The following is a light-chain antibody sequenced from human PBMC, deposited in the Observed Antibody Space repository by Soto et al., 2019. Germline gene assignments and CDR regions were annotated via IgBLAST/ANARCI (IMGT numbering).Light chain of an antibody. CDR2: AAS. V-gene: IGKV3-11*01. CDR1: QSVSSY. CDR3: QQRSNWAVT. J-gene: IGKJ1*01. Sequence: EIVLTQSPATLSLSPGERATLSCRASQSVSSYLAWYQQKPGQAPRLLIYAASNRATGIPPRFSGSGSGTDFTLTISSLEPEDFAVYYCQQRSNWAVTFGQGTKVEIK.